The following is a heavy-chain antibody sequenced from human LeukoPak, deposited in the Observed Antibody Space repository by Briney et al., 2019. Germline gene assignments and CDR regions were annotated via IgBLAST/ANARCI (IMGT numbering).Heavy chain of an antibody. V-gene: IGHV4-59*12. Sequence: SETLSLTCTVSGGSISSYYWSWIRQPPGKGLEWIGYIYNSGSTNYNPSLESRVTMSLDTSKNQFSLKLSSVTAADTAVYYCAVGGVYLRGGAEAFDIWGQGTMVTVSS. CDR1: GGSISSYY. CDR2: IYNSGST. CDR3: AVGGVYLRGGAEAFDI. J-gene: IGHJ3*02. D-gene: IGHD3-10*01.